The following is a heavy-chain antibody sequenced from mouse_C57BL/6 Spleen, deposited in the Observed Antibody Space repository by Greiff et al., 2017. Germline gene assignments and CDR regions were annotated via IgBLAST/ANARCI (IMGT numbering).Heavy chain of an antibody. CDR2: ISSGSSTI. J-gene: IGHJ4*01. CDR3: ARVGYYAMDY. CDR1: GFTFSDYG. Sequence: EVQLVESGGGLVKPGGSLKLSCAASGFTFSDYGMHWVRQAPEKGLEWVAYISSGSSTIYYADTVKGRFTLSRDNAKNTLFLQMPSLRSEDTAMYYCARVGYYAMDYWGQGTSVTVSS. V-gene: IGHV5-17*01.